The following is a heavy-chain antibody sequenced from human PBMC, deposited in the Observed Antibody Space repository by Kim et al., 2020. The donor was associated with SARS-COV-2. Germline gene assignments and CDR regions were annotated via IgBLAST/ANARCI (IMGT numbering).Heavy chain of an antibody. CDR2: MSYDGRNK. D-gene: IGHD2-21*02. CDR1: GFSFITYG. J-gene: IGHJ4*02. CDR3: AKDWVAYCGGDCYTFDS. V-gene: IGHV3-30*18. Sequence: GGSLRLSCAASGFSFITYGMHWVRQAPGKGLEWVAVMSYDGRNKYYADSVKGRFTISRDNSKNTLDLQMNSLGAEDTAVYYCAKDWVAYCGGDCYTFDSWGQGTLVTVSS.